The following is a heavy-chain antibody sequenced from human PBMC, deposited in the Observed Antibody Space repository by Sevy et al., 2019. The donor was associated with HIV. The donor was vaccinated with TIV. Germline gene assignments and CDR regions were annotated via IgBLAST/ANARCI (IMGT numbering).Heavy chain of an antibody. D-gene: IGHD2-15*01. J-gene: IGHJ6*03. CDR1: GFTFSSYS. CDR3: ARDSLPPRYCSGGSCYPISGYYMDV. Sequence: GGSLRLSCAASGFTFSSYSMNWVRQAPGKGLEWVSSISSSSSYIYYADSVKGRFTISRDNAKNSLYLQMNSLRAEDTAVYYFARDSLPPRYCSGGSCYPISGYYMDVWGKGTTVTVSS. CDR2: ISSSSSYI. V-gene: IGHV3-21*01.